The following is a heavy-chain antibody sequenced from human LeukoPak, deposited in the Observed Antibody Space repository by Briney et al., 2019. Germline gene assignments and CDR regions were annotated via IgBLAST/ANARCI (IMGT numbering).Heavy chain of an antibody. J-gene: IGHJ3*01. V-gene: IGHV4-59*11. D-gene: IGHD3-22*01. CDR3: ARVFYNAISGGHDTFDV. CDR1: GVSLSGHY. Sequence: SQTLSLTCTVSGVSLSGHYWSWIRQPPGKRLEWIRYFSYTGRTKYNACLHSRVTISIDTSKSQFSLKLPSVTYADTVVYSCARVFYNAISGGHDTFDVWGQGTTVIVSS. CDR2: FSYTGRT.